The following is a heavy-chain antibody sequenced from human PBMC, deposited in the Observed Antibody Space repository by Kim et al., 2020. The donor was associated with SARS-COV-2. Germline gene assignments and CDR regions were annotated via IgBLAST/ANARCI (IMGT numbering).Heavy chain of an antibody. CDR1: GFTFTNYW. CDR2: VGGDGGSR. D-gene: IGHD3-3*02. CDR3: ISIFEY. Sequence: GGSLRLSCAASGFTFTNYWIHWVRQIPGKGPVWVSSVGGDGGSRYYADSVKGRFTTSRDNANNMVYLQMNSLRVDDTAIYYCISIFEYWGQGALVTVSS. V-gene: IGHV3-74*01. J-gene: IGHJ4*02.